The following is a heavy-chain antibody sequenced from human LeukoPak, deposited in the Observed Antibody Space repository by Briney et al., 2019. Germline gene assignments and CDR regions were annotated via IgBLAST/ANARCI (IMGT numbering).Heavy chain of an antibody. Sequence: PSETLSLTCTVSGGSISSYYWSWIRQPPGKGLEWIGYIYYSGSTNYNPSLKSRVTISVDTSKNQFSLKLSPVTAADTAVYYCARGVYNYGMDVWGQGTTVTVSS. CDR3: ARGVYNYGMDV. CDR1: GGSISSYY. CDR2: IYYSGST. V-gene: IGHV4-59*01. J-gene: IGHJ6*02.